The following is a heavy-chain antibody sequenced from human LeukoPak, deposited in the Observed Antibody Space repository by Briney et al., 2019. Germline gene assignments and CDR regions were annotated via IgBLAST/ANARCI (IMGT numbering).Heavy chain of an antibody. CDR2: ISAYNGNT. D-gene: IGHD1-1*01. CDR1: GYTFTSYG. CDR3: ARDQRRLERSSYDY. J-gene: IGHJ4*02. Sequence: ASVKVSCKASGYTFTSYGISWVRQAPGQGLEWMGLISAYNGNTNYAQKLQGRVTMTTDTSTSTAYMELRSLRSDDTAVYYCARDQRRLERSSYDYWGQGTLVTVSS. V-gene: IGHV1-18*01.